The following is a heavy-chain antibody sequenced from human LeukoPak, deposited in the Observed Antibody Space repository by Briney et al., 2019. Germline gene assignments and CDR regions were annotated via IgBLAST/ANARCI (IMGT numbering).Heavy chain of an antibody. CDR2: ISGSGGST. D-gene: IGHD1-14*01. CDR1: GFTFSSYA. Sequence: GGSLRLSCAASGFTFSSYALSWVRQAPGKGLEWVSAISGSGGSTYYADSVKGRFAISRDNSKNTLYLQMNSLRAEDTAVYYCARSTGAGFDPWGQGTLVTVSS. J-gene: IGHJ5*02. V-gene: IGHV3-23*01. CDR3: ARSTGAGFDP.